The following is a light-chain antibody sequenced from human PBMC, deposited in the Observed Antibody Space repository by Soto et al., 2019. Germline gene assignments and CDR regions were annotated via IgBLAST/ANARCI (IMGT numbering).Light chain of an antibody. CDR1: QGIRTD. J-gene: IGKJ3*01. V-gene: IGKV1-6*01. CDR2: AAH. Sequence: IQMTQSPPSQSASAGDRVTITCRASQGIRTDLGWYQQKPGEAPKLLIYAAHNLQSSVPSRFSGSGSGTDFTLTIISLQPEDFAVYYCLQHHNYPFTFGPGTKVDIK. CDR3: LQHHNYPFT.